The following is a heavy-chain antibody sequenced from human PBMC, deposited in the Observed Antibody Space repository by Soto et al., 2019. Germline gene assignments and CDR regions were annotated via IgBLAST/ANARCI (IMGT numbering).Heavy chain of an antibody. V-gene: IGHV4-39*01. CDR2: VSYSGST. D-gene: IGHD3-22*01. CDR1: GDSISNTYY. J-gene: IGHJ1*01. CDR3: VRLSGNGYKALGY. Sequence: QLQLQESGPGLVKPSETLSLTCAVSGDSISNTYYWGWIRQPPGKGLEWIGTVSYSGSTYYNPSLKSRITITVDTSKNQFSLSLSSVTSADTAVYYCVRLSGNGYKALGYWGQGLLVTVSS.